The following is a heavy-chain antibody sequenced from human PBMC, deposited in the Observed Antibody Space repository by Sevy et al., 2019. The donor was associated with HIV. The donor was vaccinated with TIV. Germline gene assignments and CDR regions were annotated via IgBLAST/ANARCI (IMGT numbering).Heavy chain of an antibody. Sequence: GESLKISCKGSGYSFTSYWIGWVRQMPGKGLDWMGIVYAYDSDTRYSPSFQGQVTISADKSFSTAYLQWGSLKASDTAIYYCARQNDYLSPPDYWGQGTLVTVSS. CDR2: VYAYDSDT. J-gene: IGHJ4*02. CDR3: ARQNDYLSPPDY. D-gene: IGHD3-16*01. V-gene: IGHV5-51*01. CDR1: GYSFTSYW.